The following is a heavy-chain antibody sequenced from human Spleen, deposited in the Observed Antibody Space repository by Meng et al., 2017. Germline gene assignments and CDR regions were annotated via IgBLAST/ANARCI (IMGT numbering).Heavy chain of an antibody. D-gene: IGHD1-1*01. CDR2: VYSGNSDA. CDR3: ARRNADLGTAMYLDY. J-gene: IGHJ4*02. CDR1: GYSFTSYW. Sequence: KVSCKGSGYSFTSYWIGWVRQMPGRGLEWMGTVYSGNSDAKYSPSFQGQVTISADKSISTAYLQWNKVKATDTAIYYCARRNADLGTAMYLDYWGPGTQVTVSS. V-gene: IGHV5-51*01.